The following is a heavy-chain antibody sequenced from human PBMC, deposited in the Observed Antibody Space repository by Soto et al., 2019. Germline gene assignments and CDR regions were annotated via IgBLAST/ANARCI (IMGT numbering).Heavy chain of an antibody. D-gene: IGHD1-26*01. CDR3: TGAWSTSHDF. CDR1: GFTFSNYW. J-gene: IGHJ4*02. V-gene: IGHV3-74*01. Sequence: GGSLRLSCATSGFTFSNYWMYWVRQAPGKGLVWVARINSDASIITYADSVKGRFTISRDNAKNTLYLQMNSLRAEDTAVYYCTGAWSTSHDFWGQGTLVTVSS. CDR2: INSDASII.